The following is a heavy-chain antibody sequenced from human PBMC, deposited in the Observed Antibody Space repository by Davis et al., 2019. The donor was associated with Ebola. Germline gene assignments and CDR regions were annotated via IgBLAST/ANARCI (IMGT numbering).Heavy chain of an antibody. CDR2: ILHDGSNK. D-gene: IGHD1-26*01. Sequence: GGSLRLSCAASGFTFSDYGVHWVRQAPGKGLEWVAVILHDGSNKYYADSVKGRFTVSRDNSKNTLYLQMNSLRAEETAVYYCAKTQELHFDYWGQGTLVTVSS. CDR1: GFTFSDYG. V-gene: IGHV3-30*18. J-gene: IGHJ4*02. CDR3: AKTQELHFDY.